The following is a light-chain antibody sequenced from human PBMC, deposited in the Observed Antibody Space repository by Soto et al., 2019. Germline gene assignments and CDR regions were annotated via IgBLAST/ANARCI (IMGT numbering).Light chain of an antibody. CDR2: SAF. J-gene: IGKJ4*01. CDR3: QQLNTYPLT. V-gene: IGKV1-9*01. Sequence: DIQLTQSPSFLSASVGDRVTITCRASQGISSYLAWYQQKPGKAPKLLIYSAFTLQSGVPSRFTGSGSGTEFTLTISSLQPADFATYYCQQLNTYPLTFGGGTKVEIK. CDR1: QGISSY.